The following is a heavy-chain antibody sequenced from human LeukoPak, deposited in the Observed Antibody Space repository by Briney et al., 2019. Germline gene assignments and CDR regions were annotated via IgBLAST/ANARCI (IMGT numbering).Heavy chain of an antibody. CDR3: ARDQEDSSGFSSRGY. J-gene: IGHJ4*02. D-gene: IGHD3-22*01. CDR2: ISSSSSTI. Sequence: GGSLRLSCAASGFTFSSYSMNWVRQAPGKGLEWVSYISSSSSTIYYADSVKGRFTISRDNAKNSLYLQMNSLRAEDTAVYYCARDQEDSSGFSSRGYWGPGNPVTVSS. CDR1: GFTFSSYS. V-gene: IGHV3-48*04.